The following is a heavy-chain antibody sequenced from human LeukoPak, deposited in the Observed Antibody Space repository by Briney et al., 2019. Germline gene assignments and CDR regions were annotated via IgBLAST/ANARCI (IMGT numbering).Heavy chain of an antibody. CDR1: GFTFTNYW. CDR3: ARDFGSAAAIYEY. V-gene: IGHV3-7*01. J-gene: IGHJ4*02. Sequence: GGSLRLSCATSGFTFTNYWMTWVRQAPGKGLEWVANINQNGVEMYYVESVKGRFTISRDSGRNSLFLQMNNLRAEDTAVYYCARDFGSAAAIYEYWGQGTLVTVSS. CDR2: INQNGVEM. D-gene: IGHD6-13*01.